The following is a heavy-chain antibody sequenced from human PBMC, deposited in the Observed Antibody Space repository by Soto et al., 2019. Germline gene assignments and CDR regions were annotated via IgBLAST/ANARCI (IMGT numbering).Heavy chain of an antibody. CDR3: ARVAAPMIVVVRGDYYFDY. J-gene: IGHJ4*02. D-gene: IGHD3-22*01. CDR2: IYYSGST. V-gene: IGHV4-31*03. CDR1: GGSISSGGYY. Sequence: QVQLQESGPGLVKPSQTLSLTCTVSGGSISSGGYYWSWIRQHPGKGLEWIGYIYYSGSTYYNPSLKSRVTISVDTSKNQFSLKLSSVTAADTAVYYCARVAAPMIVVVRGDYYFDYWGQGTLVTVSS.